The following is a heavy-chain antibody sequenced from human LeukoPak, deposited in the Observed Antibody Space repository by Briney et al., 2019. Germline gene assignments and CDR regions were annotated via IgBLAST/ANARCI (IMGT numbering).Heavy chain of an antibody. Sequence: GGSLRLSCAASGFTFSSYAMSWVRQAPGKGLEWVSAISGSGGSTYYADSVKGRFTISRDNSKNTLYLQMNSLRAEDTAVYYCASSYYYGSGSYYPFDYWGQGTLVTVSS. J-gene: IGHJ4*02. CDR2: ISGSGGST. V-gene: IGHV3-23*01. CDR1: GFTFSSYA. CDR3: ASSYYYGSGSYYPFDY. D-gene: IGHD3-10*01.